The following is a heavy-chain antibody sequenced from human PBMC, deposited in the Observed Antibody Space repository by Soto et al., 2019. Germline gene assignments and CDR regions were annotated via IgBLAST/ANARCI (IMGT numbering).Heavy chain of an antibody. CDR3: VRHVSSGWHDQCYYGMDV. CDR1: GGSIGSNSYD. CDR2: IYYSRST. J-gene: IGHJ6*02. D-gene: IGHD6-19*01. V-gene: IGHV4-39*01. Sequence: QLQLQESGPGLVKPWETLSLTWTVSGGSIGSNSYDSAWIRQPPGTALEWFGNIYYSRSTYYNPPLKSRATRSTDTSDNQFSLTPGSVSAATMAIHYSVRHVSSGWHDQCYYGMDVWGQGTTVPVSS.